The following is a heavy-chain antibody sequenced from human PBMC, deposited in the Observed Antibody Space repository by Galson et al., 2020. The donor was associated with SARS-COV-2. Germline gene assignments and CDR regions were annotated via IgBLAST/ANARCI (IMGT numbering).Heavy chain of an antibody. Sequence: SETLSLTCTVSGYSMSSGYYWGWTRQSPGKGLEWIGSIWHSGSTFYNPSLKSRVTISVDTSKNQFSLRLSSVTAADTAVYYCAREYGYGELLVDYYYYMDVWGKGTTVTVSS. CDR2: IWHSGST. CDR3: AREYGYGELLVDYYYYMDV. V-gene: IGHV4-38-2*02. J-gene: IGHJ6*03. D-gene: IGHD3-10*01. CDR1: GYSMSSGYY.